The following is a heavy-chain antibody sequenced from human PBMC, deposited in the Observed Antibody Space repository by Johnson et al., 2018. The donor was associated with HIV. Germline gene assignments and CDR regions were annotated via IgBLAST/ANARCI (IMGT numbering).Heavy chain of an antibody. V-gene: IGHV3-15*01. CDR2: IKSKTDGGTT. Sequence: VQLVESGGGVVQPGGSLRLSCAASGFTFSNAWMSWFRQAPGKGLEWVGRIKSKTDGGTTDYAAPVKGRFTISRDDSKNTLYLQMSSLKTEDTAVYYCAREGRAAAGTDGHAFDIWGQGTMVTVSS. J-gene: IGHJ3*02. D-gene: IGHD6-13*01. CDR1: GFTFSNAW. CDR3: AREGRAAAGTDGHAFDI.